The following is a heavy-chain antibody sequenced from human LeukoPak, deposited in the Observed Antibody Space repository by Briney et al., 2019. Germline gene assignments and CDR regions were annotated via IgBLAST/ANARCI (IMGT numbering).Heavy chain of an antibody. CDR2: ISGTGGST. CDR3: AKERSSGWYNHYYYMDV. Sequence: GGSLRLSCAASGFTFSTYAMTWVRQAPGKGLEWVSLISGTGGSTYYADSVKGRFTISRDNSKNTLYLQMNSLRAEDTAVYYCAKERSSGWYNHYYYMDVWGKGTTVTISS. CDR1: GFTFSTYA. J-gene: IGHJ6*03. V-gene: IGHV3-23*01. D-gene: IGHD6-19*01.